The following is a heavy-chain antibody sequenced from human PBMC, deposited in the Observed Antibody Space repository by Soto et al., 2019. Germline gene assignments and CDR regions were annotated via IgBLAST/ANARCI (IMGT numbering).Heavy chain of an antibody. CDR1: GFSFSDYA. CDR3: AKRSPYSRGWSSPIFDY. D-gene: IGHD6-19*01. V-gene: IGHV3-23*01. CDR2: ISESGGST. J-gene: IGHJ4*02. Sequence: PGGSLRLSCAASGFSFSDYAMSWVRQAPGKGLEWVSVISESGGSTHYADSVRGRFTVSRDNSKNSLSLRMNSLRDEDTAVYFCAKRSPYSRGWSSPIFDYWGEGALVTAPQ.